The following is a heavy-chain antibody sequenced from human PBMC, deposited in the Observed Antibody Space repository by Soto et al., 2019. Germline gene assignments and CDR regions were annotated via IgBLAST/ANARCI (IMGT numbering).Heavy chain of an antibody. CDR3: AGGISTTRYYDYYGMDV. D-gene: IGHD2-2*01. Sequence: GASVKVSCKASGYTLTSYYLHWVRQAPGQGPEWMGIINSSGGITNDAQKFQDRGTMISNPFTSTVYMELSSLTSDDTAVYYCAGGISTTRYYDYYGMDVWGQWTPVTVSS. CDR2: INSSGGIT. CDR1: GYTLTSYY. J-gene: IGHJ6*02. V-gene: IGHV1-46*01.